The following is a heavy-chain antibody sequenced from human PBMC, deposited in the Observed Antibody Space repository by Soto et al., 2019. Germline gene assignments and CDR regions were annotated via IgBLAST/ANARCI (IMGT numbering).Heavy chain of an antibody. J-gene: IGHJ4*02. CDR3: ATVHNTSRSFDS. D-gene: IGHD1-20*01. CDR1: GFTVSSHY. Sequence: PGGSLRLSCVASGFTVSSHYMTWVRQTPGKGLEWVSIIYASDSTFYADSVKGRFTVSRDDSKNTLDLQMSSLRAEDTAVYYCATVHNTSRSFDSWAQETLVTVPP. V-gene: IGHV3-53*01. CDR2: IYASDST.